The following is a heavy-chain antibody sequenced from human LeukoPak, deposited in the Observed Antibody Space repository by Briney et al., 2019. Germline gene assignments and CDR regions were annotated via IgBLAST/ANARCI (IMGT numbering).Heavy chain of an antibody. J-gene: IGHJ4*02. CDR2: IYYSGST. Sequence: SETLSLTCTVSGGSISSSSYYWGWIRQPPGKGLEWIGSIYYSGSTYYNPSLKSRVTISVDTSKNQFSLKLSSVTAADTAVYYCARLLLRGTNTAETSGDDYWGQGTLVTVSS. CDR3: ARLLLRGTNTAETSGDDY. D-gene: IGHD5-18*01. CDR1: GGSISSSSYY. V-gene: IGHV4-39*01.